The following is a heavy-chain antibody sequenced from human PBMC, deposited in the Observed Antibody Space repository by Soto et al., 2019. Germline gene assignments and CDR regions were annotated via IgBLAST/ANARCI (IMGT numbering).Heavy chain of an antibody. CDR2: ISWDGGST. CDR3: AKNRISYYYYYGVDV. J-gene: IGHJ6*02. Sequence: GGSLRLSCAASGFTFDDYAMHWVRQAPGKGLEWVSLISWDGGSTYYADSVKGRFTISRDNSKNSLYLQMNSLRAEDTALYYCAKNRISYYYYYGVDVWGQGTTVTVSS. V-gene: IGHV3-43D*04. CDR1: GFTFDDYA.